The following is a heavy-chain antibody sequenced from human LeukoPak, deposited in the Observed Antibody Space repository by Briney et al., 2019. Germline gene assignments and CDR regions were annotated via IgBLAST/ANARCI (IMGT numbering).Heavy chain of an antibody. J-gene: IGHJ6*03. CDR2: IYYSGST. D-gene: IGHD3-3*01. CDR3: ARDSNDLWSGSLYYNMEV. Sequence: SETLSLTCTVSGGSISSHYWSWIRQPPGKGLEWIGYIYYSGSTNYNPSLKSRVTISVDTSKNQFSLKLSSVTAADTAVYYCARDSNDLWSGSLYYNMEVWGKGTTVTVYS. V-gene: IGHV4-59*11. CDR1: GGSISSHY.